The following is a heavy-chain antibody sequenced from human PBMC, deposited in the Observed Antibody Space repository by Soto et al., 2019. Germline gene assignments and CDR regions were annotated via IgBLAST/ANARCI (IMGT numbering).Heavy chain of an antibody. CDR2: IIPIFGTA. D-gene: IGHD3-22*01. V-gene: IGHV1-69*13. CDR1: GGTFSSYA. CDR3: AIDGYYDSSGYYQPSDAFDI. Sequence: SVKVSCKASGGTFSSYAISWVRQAPGQGLEWMGGIIPIFGTANYAQKFQGRVTITADESTSTAHMELSSLRSEDTAVYYCAIDGYYDSSGYYQPSDAFDIWGQGTMVTVSS. J-gene: IGHJ3*02.